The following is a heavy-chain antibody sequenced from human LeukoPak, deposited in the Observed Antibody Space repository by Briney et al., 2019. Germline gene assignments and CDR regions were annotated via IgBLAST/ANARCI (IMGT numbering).Heavy chain of an antibody. D-gene: IGHD2-8*02. Sequence: GGSLRLSCAASGFTFSSFAMTWVRQAPGKGLEWVSGFDGNGPNTYYADSVKGRWTISRDNSRNTLYLEMNSLRPEDTAIYYCAKPRTTGLGWAQFDYWGQGSLDTASS. CDR2: FDGNGPNT. V-gene: IGHV3-23*01. CDR3: AKPRTTGLGWAQFDY. CDR1: GFTFSSFA. J-gene: IGHJ4*02.